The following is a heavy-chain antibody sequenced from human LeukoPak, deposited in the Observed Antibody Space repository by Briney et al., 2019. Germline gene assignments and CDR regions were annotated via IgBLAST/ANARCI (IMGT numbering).Heavy chain of an antibody. CDR1: GFTFSIYD. D-gene: IGHD1-26*01. CDR3: AKPGGGSYYGL. J-gene: IGHJ4*02. V-gene: IGHV3-23*01. Sequence: GGSLRLPCVASGFTFSIYDMSWVRQAPGKGLEWVSTITGSGGSTYYADSVKGRFTISRDNSKNTLYLQMNSLRAGDTAVYYCAKPGGGSYYGLWGQGTLVTVSS. CDR2: ITGSGGST.